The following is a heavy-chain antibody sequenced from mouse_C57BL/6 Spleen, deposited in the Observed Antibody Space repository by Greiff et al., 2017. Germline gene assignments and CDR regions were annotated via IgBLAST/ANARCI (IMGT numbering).Heavy chain of an antibody. CDR2: IDPSDSYT. CDR3: ARCGPYYAMDY. V-gene: IGHV1-69*01. CDR1: GYTFTSYW. J-gene: IGHJ4*01. Sequence: QVQLQQPGAELVMPGASVKLSCKASGYTFTSYWMHWVKQRPGQGLEWIGEIDPSDSYTNYNQKFKGKSTLTVDKSSSTAYMQLSSLTSEDSAVYYCARCGPYYAMDYWGQGTSGTVSS.